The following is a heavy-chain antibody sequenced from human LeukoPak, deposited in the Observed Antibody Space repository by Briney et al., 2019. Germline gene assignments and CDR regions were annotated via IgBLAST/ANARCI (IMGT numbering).Heavy chain of an antibody. Sequence: SSETLSLTCAVYGGSFSGYYWSWIRQPPGKGLEWTGEINHSGSTNYNPSLKSRVTISVDTSKNQFSLKLSSVTAADTAVYYCARGLSVVVPAADHDAFDIWGQGTMVTVSS. CDR1: GGSFSGYY. D-gene: IGHD2-2*01. J-gene: IGHJ3*02. CDR3: ARGLSVVVPAADHDAFDI. CDR2: INHSGST. V-gene: IGHV4-34*01.